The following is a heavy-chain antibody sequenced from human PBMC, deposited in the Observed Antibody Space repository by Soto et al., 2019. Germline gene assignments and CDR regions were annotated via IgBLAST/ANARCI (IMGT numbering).Heavy chain of an antibody. CDR2: IYTSGST. J-gene: IGHJ6*02. V-gene: IGHV4-4*07. CDR1: GGSISSDY. D-gene: IGHD3-16*01. Sequence: SETLSLTCTVSGGSISSDYWSWIRQPAAKGLEWIGRIYTSGSTNYNPSLKSRVTMSVDTSKNQSSLKLSSVTAADTAVYYCAREDMISYYYCGMDVWGQGTTVTVSS. CDR3: AREDMISYYYCGMDV.